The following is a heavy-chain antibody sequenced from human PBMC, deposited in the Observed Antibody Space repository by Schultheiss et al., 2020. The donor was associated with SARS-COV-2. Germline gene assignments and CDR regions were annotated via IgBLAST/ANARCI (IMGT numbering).Heavy chain of an antibody. V-gene: IGHV3-48*01. CDR1: GFTFSSYS. CDR3: TTVAGYCSSTSCYTAYYYYYYMDV. Sequence: GGSLRLSCAASGFTFSSYSMNWVRQAPGKGLEWVSYISSSSSTIYYADSVKGRFTISRDNAKNSLYLQMNSLRAEDTAVYYCTTVAGYCSSTSCYTAYYYYYYMDVWGKGTTVTVSS. D-gene: IGHD2-2*02. J-gene: IGHJ6*03. CDR2: ISSSSSTI.